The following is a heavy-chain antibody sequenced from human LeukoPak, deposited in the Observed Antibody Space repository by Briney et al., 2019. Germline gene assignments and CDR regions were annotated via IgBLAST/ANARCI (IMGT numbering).Heavy chain of an antibody. V-gene: IGHV3-20*04. CDR3: AKADGPYHYYYYMDV. D-gene: IGHD4-17*01. CDR2: INWNGGST. J-gene: IGHJ6*03. Sequence: GGSLRLSCAASGFTFDDYGMSWVRQTPGKGLEWVSGINWNGGSTNYADSVKGRFTISRDNAKNSLYLQMNSLRAEDTALYYCAKADGPYHYYYYMDVWGKGTTVTISS. CDR1: GFTFDDYG.